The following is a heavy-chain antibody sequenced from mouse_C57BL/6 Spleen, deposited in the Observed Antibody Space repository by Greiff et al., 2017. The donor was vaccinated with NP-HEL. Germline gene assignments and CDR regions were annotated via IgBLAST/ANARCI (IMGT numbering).Heavy chain of an antibody. CDR3: ARRAHRPNLLLDY. D-gene: IGHD2-10*01. V-gene: IGHV14-2*01. CDR2: IDPEDGET. CDR1: GFNITDYY. Sequence: VQLQQSGAELVKPGASVKLSCTASGFNITDYYMHWVKQRTEQGLEWIGRIDPEDGETKYAPQFQGKATITADTSSNTAYLQLSSLTTEDTAVYYCARRAHRPNLLLDYWGQGTTLTVSS. J-gene: IGHJ2*01.